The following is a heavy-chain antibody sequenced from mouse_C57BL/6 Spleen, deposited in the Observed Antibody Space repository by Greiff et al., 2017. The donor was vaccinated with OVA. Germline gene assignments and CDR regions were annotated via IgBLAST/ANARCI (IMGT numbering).Heavy chain of an antibody. V-gene: IGHV3-8*01. J-gene: IGHJ1*03. CDR3: ARYHGSTYWYFDV. CDR2: ISYSGST. Sequence: EVMLVESGPGLAKPSQTLSLTCSVTGYSITSDYWNWIRKFPGHKLEYMGYISYSGSTYYNPSLKSRISITRDTSKNQYYLQLNSVTTEDTATYYCARYHGSTYWYFDVWGTGTTVTVSS. CDR1: GYSITSDY. D-gene: IGHD1-1*01.